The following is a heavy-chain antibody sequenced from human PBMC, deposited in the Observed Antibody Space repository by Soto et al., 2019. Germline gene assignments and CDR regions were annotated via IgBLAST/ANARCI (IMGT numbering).Heavy chain of an antibody. J-gene: IGHJ4*02. CDR2: INAYNGKT. Sequence: QVQLVQSGAEVKKPGASVKVSCKTSGYTFSNYGINWVRQGPGQGLEWMGWINAYNGKTNFAQRLQGRVTLTTDTSTSTAYMELMSLRSDDTAVYYCARGSSPVDFDYWGQGTLVTVSS. V-gene: IGHV1-18*01. D-gene: IGHD6-13*01. CDR1: GYTFSNYG. CDR3: ARGSSPVDFDY.